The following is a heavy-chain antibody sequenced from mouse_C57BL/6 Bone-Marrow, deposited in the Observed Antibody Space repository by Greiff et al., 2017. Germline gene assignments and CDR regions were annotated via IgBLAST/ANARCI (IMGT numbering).Heavy chain of an antibody. Sequence: EVHLVESGPELVKPGASVKISCKASGYSFTGYYMNWVKQSPEKSLEWIGEINPSTGGTTYNQKFKAKATLTVDKSSSTAYMQLKSLTSEDSAVYYCARFWDYFDYWGQGTTLTVSS. D-gene: IGHD4-1*01. CDR1: GYSFTGYY. CDR2: INPSTGGT. V-gene: IGHV1-42*01. J-gene: IGHJ2*01. CDR3: ARFWDYFDY.